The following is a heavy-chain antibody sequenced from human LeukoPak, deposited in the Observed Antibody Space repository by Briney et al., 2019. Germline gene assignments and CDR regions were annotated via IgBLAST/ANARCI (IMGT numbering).Heavy chain of an antibody. CDR2: INPNSGGT. J-gene: IGHJ6*03. CDR3: ARVPGGRAAAGTVIYYMDV. V-gene: IGHV1-2*02. CDR1: GYTFTGYY. D-gene: IGHD6-13*01. Sequence: RASVKVSCKASGYTFTGYYMHWVRQAPGQGLEWMEWINPNSGGTNYAQKFQGRVTMTRDTSISTAYMELSRLRSDDTAVYYCARVPGGRAAAGTVIYYMDVWGKGTTVTVSS.